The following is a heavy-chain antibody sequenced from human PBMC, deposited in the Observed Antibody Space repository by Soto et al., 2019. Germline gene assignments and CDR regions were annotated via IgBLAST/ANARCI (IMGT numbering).Heavy chain of an antibody. CDR2: ISYSGST. CDR1: GGSVSSGNSY. CDR3: ARRYYESGDYFVGSPIFDY. J-gene: IGHJ4*02. V-gene: IGHV4-61*01. D-gene: IGHD3-22*01. Sequence: PSETLSLTCTVSGGSVSSGNSYWSWIRQPPGNELEWIAYISYSGSTNYNPSLKSRVSIPVDTSKNQFSLKLTSVTAADTAVYYCARRYYESGDYFVGSPIFDYWGQGSLVTVSS.